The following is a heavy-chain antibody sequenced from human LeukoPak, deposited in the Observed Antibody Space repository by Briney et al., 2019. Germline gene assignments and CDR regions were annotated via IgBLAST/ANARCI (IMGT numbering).Heavy chain of an antibody. D-gene: IGHD3-9*01. CDR3: ANLPLTGYYGFDS. Sequence: PGGSLRLSCAASGFSFSSYAMSWVRQAPGKGLEWVSGIISSGAGTNYADSVRGRFTISRDNSKNTLYLQMNSLRAEDTAVYYCANLPLTGYYGFDSWGQGALITVSS. CDR1: GFSFSSYA. CDR2: IISSGAGT. V-gene: IGHV3-23*01. J-gene: IGHJ4*02.